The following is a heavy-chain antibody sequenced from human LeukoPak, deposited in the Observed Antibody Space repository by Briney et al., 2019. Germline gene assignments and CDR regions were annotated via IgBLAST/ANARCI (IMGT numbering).Heavy chain of an antibody. D-gene: IGHD4-17*01. CDR1: GGSISSGDYY. V-gene: IGHV4-30-4*01. J-gene: IGHJ4*02. CDR3: ARIRSDYFDY. CDR2: IYYSGST. Sequence: SETLSLTCTVSGGSISSGDYYWSWIRQPPGKGLEWIGYIYYSGSTYYNPSLKSRVTISVDTSKNQFSLRLSSVTAADTAVYYCARIRSDYFDYWGQGTLVTVSS.